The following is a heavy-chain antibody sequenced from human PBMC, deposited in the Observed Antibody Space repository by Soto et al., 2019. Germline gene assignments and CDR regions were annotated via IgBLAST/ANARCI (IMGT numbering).Heavy chain of an antibody. CDR3: ARGLSYGSGIYYMDV. CDR2: IKQDGSEK. Sequence: GGSLRLSCAASGFTFSSYWMSWVRQAPGKGLEWVANIKQDGSEKYYVDSVKGRFTISRDNAKNSLYLQMNSLRAEDTAVYYCARGLSYGSGIYYMDVWGKGTTVTVSS. J-gene: IGHJ6*03. V-gene: IGHV3-7*01. CDR1: GFTFSSYW. D-gene: IGHD3-10*01.